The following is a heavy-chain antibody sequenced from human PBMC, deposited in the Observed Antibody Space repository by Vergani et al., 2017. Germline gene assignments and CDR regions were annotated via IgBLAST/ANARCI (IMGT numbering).Heavy chain of an antibody. CDR3: AREPRNHPATASCWAGGGYYFDY. Sequence: QVQLQESGPGLVKPSQTLSLTCTVSGGPISSGDYYWSWIRQPPGKGLEWIGYIYYSGGTYYNPSLKGRVTISVDTSKNQFSLKLSSVTAADTAVYYCAREPRNHPATASCWAGGGYYFDYWGQGTLVTVSS. CDR1: GGPISSGDYY. V-gene: IGHV4-30-4*01. D-gene: IGHD1-14*01. J-gene: IGHJ4*02. CDR2: IYYSGGT.